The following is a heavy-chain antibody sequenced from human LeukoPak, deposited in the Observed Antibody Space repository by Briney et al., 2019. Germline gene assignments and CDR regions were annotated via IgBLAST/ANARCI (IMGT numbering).Heavy chain of an antibody. CDR3: ARVKYSGYPDAFDI. CDR1: GFTVSSNY. Sequence: GGSLRLSCAASGFTVSSNYMSWVRQAPGKRLEWVSVIYSGGSTYYADSVKGRFTISRDNSKNTLYLQMNSLRAEDTAVYYCARVKYSGYPDAFDIWGQGTMVTVSS. V-gene: IGHV3-53*01. CDR2: IYSGGST. D-gene: IGHD5-12*01. J-gene: IGHJ3*02.